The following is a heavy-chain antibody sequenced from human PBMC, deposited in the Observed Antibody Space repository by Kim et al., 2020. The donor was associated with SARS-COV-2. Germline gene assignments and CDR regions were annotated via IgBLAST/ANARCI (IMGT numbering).Heavy chain of an antibody. J-gene: IGHJ4*02. D-gene: IGHD1-26*01. CDR2: ST. V-gene: IGHV3-53*01. Sequence: STYYAYSVKGRFTIARDNSKNTLYLQMNSLRGEDTTVYYCGRHEVGALDYWGQGTLVTVSS. CDR3: GRHEVGALDY.